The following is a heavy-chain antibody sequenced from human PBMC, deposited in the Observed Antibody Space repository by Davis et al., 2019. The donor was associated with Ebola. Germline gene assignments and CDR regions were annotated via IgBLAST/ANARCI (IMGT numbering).Heavy chain of an antibody. J-gene: IGHJ4*02. Sequence: SETLSLTCTVSGDSISSSSYYWSWIRQPPGKGLEWIGYIYYSGSTNYNPSLKSRVTISVDTSKNQFSLKLSSVTAADTAVYYCARQGYSSGWYNDYWGQGTLVTVSS. CDR3: ARQGYSSGWYNDY. D-gene: IGHD6-19*01. CDR1: GDSISSSSYY. V-gene: IGHV4-61*05. CDR2: IYYSGST.